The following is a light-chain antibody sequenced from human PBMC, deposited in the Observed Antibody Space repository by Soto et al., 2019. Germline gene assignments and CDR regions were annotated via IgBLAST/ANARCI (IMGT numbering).Light chain of an antibody. Sequence: QSVLTQPASVSGSPGQSITISCTGTSGDIGSYNRVSWYRQHPGKAPKLIIYEVTDRPPGVSNRFSGSKSGNTASLTISGLQAEDEAEYYCSSYTNINTRACVFGTGTKVTVL. CDR3: SSYTNINTRACV. CDR1: SGDIGSYNR. V-gene: IGLV2-14*01. CDR2: EVT. J-gene: IGLJ1*01.